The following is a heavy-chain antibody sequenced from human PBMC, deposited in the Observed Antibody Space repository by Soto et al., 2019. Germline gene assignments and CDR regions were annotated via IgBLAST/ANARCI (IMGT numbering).Heavy chain of an antibody. CDR2: INPDGSRT. CDR3: ARVKLGSYDWFDP. V-gene: IGHV3-74*01. Sequence: EVQLVESGGGLVPPGGSLRLSCAASGFIFSSYWMHWVRQAPGKGLAWVSRINPDGSRTTYADSVTGRFTISRDNAKNTVFLQMNSLRAEDTAVYYCARVKLGSYDWFDPWVQGILVTVSS. D-gene: IGHD3-16*01. J-gene: IGHJ5*02. CDR1: GFIFSSYW.